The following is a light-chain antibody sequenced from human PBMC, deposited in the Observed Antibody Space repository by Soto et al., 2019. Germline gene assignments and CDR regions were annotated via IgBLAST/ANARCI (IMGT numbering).Light chain of an antibody. J-gene: IGKJ3*01. V-gene: IGKV1-12*02. Sequence: DIRMTQSPSSVSASVGDRVTITCRASQGINTWLAWYQQKPGRAPKLLIYAASSLQSGVPSRFSGGGSRTDFNLTSSSLQPEDFAVYYCQQANSFPFTFGPGTKVDIK. CDR1: QGINTW. CDR3: QQANSFPFT. CDR2: AAS.